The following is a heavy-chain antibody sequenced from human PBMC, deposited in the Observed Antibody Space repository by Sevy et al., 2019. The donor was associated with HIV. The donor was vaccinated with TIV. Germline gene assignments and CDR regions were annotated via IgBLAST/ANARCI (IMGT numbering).Heavy chain of an antibody. CDR2: IYTSGST. Sequence: SQTLSLTCTVSGGSISSYFWSWIRQPAGKGLEWIGRIYTSGSTNYNPSLKSRVTMSVDTSKNQFSLKLSSVTAADTAVYYCARASISDFGVVIFDYWGQGTLVTVSS. CDR3: ARASISDFGVVIFDY. J-gene: IGHJ4*02. D-gene: IGHD3-3*01. V-gene: IGHV4-4*07. CDR1: GGSISSYF.